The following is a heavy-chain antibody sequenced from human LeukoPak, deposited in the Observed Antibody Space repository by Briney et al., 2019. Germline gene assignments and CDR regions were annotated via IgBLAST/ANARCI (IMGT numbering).Heavy chain of an antibody. J-gene: IGHJ4*02. CDR3: ARVDCSGGSCYSRPYNY. D-gene: IGHD2-15*01. Sequence: ASVRVSCKASGYTFTSYYMHWVRQAPGQGLEWMGIINPSGGSTSYAQKFQGRVTMTRDMSTSTVYMELSSLRSEDTAVYYCARVDCSGGSCYSRPYNYWGQGTLVTVSS. V-gene: IGHV1-46*01. CDR2: INPSGGST. CDR1: GYTFTSYY.